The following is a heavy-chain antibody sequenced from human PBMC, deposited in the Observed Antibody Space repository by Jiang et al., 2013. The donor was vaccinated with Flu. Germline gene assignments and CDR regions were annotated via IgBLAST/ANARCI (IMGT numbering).Heavy chain of an antibody. V-gene: IGHV4-59*08. CDR3: ARQPYYDSSGYYDPGIGYFDY. J-gene: IGHJ4*02. CDR2: IYDDGST. Sequence: GLVKPSETLSLTCAVSGDSISGYFWSWIRQPPGKGLEWIGYIYDDGSTNYNPSLKSRVTISVDTSKNQFSLKLSSVTAADTAVYYCARQPYYDSSGYYDPGIGYFDYWGQGTLVTVSS. D-gene: IGHD3-22*01. CDR1: GDSISGYF.